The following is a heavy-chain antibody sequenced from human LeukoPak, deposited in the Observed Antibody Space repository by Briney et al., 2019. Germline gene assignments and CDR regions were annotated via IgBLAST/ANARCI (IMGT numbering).Heavy chain of an antibody. CDR1: GFTFSSYA. CDR2: ISYDGSNK. Sequence: PEGSLRLSCAASGFTFSSYAMHWVRQAPGKGLEWVAVISYDGSNKYYADSVKGRFTISRDNSKNTLYLQMNSLRAEDTAVYYCASVSSSWYQDWYFDLWGRGTLVTVSS. J-gene: IGHJ2*01. CDR3: ASVSSSWYQDWYFDL. V-gene: IGHV3-30*04. D-gene: IGHD6-13*01.